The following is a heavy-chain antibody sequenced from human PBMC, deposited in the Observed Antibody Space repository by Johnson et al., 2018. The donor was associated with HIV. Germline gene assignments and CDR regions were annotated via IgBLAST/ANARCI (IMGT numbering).Heavy chain of an antibody. V-gene: IGHV3-66*01. CDR2: IYSGGST. D-gene: IGHD3-9*01. Sequence: VQLVESGGGLVQPGGSLRLSCAASGFTFSSYWMSWVRQAPGKGLEWVSGIYSGGSTYYADSVKGRFTISRDNSKNTLYLQMNSLRAEDTAVYYCARAWGSRDMLTALRGAFDIWGQGTMVTVSS. CDR1: GFTFSSYW. J-gene: IGHJ3*02. CDR3: ARAWGSRDMLTALRGAFDI.